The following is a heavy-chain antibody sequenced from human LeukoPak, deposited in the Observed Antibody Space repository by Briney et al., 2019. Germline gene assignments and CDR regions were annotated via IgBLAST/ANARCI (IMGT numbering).Heavy chain of an antibody. D-gene: IGHD3-22*01. CDR2: IRYDGSNK. J-gene: IGHJ4*02. CDR1: GFTFSSYA. V-gene: IGHV3-30*02. Sequence: GGSLRLSCAASGFTFSSYAMSWVRQAPGKGLEWVAFIRYDGSNKYYADSVKGRFTISRDNSKNTLYLQMNSLRAEDTAVYYCAKGLNSCDGGGYPSWGQGTLVTVSS. CDR3: AKGLNSCDGGGYPS.